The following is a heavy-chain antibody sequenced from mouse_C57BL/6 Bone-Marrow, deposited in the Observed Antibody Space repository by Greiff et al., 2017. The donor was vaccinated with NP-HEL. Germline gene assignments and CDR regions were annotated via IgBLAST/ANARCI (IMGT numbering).Heavy chain of an antibody. CDR3: ARDYGSRDFDY. V-gene: IGHV1-20*01. D-gene: IGHD1-1*01. CDR2: INPYNGDT. Sequence: VQLQQSGPELVKPGDSVKISCKASGYSFTGYFMNWVMQSHGKSLEWIGRINPYNGDTFYNQKFKGKATLTVDKSSSTAHMGLRSLTSEDSAVYYCARDYGSRDFDYWGQGTTLTVSS. J-gene: IGHJ2*01. CDR1: GYSFTGYF.